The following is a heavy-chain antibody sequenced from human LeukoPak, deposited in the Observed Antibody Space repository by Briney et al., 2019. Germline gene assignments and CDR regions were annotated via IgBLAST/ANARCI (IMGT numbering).Heavy chain of an antibody. CDR3: ARTRGGSS. CDR2: INSDGSST. D-gene: IGHD6-13*01. CDR1: GFTFNNYW. J-gene: IGHJ4*02. V-gene: IGHV3-74*01. Sequence: GGSLRLSCAASGFTFNNYWMHWVRQAPGKGLVWVSRINSDGSSTYYADFVKGRFTISRDNAKNTLFLQMNSLRAEDTAVYYCARTRGGSSWGQRTLVTVSS.